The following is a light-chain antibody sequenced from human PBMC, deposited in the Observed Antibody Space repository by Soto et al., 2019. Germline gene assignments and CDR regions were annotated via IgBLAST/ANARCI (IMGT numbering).Light chain of an antibody. CDR3: GTWDTSLSAVV. Sequence: QSVLTQPPSVSAAPGQKVTISCSGNSSNIGENYVSWYQQFPGTAPRLLIYDNYKRPSGIPDRFSGSKSVTSATLAITGLQTGDEADYHCGTWDTSLSAVVFGGGTKVTVL. CDR1: SSNIGENY. V-gene: IGLV1-51*01. J-gene: IGLJ2*01. CDR2: DNY.